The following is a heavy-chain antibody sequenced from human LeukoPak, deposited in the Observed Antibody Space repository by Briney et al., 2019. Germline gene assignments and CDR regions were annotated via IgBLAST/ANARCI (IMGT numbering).Heavy chain of an antibody. CDR1: AGSISGYY. D-gene: IGHD5-12*01. CDR3: ARAGRGYSGYVGP. Sequence: PSETLSLTCTVSAGSISGYYWSWIPQPPGKGLEWIGYIYYSGSTNYNPSLKSRVTISVDTSKNQFSLKLSSVTAADTAVYYCARAGRGYSGYVGPWGQGTLVTVSS. J-gene: IGHJ5*02. CDR2: IYYSGST. V-gene: IGHV4-59*01.